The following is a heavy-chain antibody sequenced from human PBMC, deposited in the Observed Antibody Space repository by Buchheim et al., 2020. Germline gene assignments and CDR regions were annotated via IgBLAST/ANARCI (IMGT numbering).Heavy chain of an antibody. Sequence: QVQLVQSGAEVKKPGASVKVSCKASGYTFASYDINWVRQATGQGLEGMGWMNPNSGNTGYAQKFQGRVTMTRNTSINPAYMELSILRSEDTAVYYCAREGVVVPAAIASFNWFDSWGQGTL. D-gene: IGHD2-2*01. CDR3: AREGVVVPAAIASFNWFDS. CDR2: MNPNSGNT. V-gene: IGHV1-8*01. CDR1: GYTFASYD. J-gene: IGHJ5*01.